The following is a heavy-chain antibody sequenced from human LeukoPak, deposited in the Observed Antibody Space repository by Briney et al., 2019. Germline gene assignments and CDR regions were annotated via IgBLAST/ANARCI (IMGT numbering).Heavy chain of an antibody. Sequence: GGSLRLSCAASGFTFSSYSMNWVRQAPGKGLEWVSYISSSSSTIYYADSVKGRFTISRDNAKNSLYLQMNSLRAEDTAVYYCAKELLGEYFQHWGQGTLVTVSS. V-gene: IGHV3-48*04. D-gene: IGHD1-26*01. CDR2: ISSSSSTI. CDR3: AKELLGEYFQH. J-gene: IGHJ1*01. CDR1: GFTFSSYS.